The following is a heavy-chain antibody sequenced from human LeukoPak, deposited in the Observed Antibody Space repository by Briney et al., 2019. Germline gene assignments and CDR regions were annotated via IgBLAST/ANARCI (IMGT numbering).Heavy chain of an antibody. CDR3: ARWAYDSSGYYYYYYGMDV. CDR2: MNPNSGNT. D-gene: IGHD3-22*01. CDR1: GYTFTSYD. J-gene: IGHJ6*02. Sequence: GASVKVSCKASGYTFTSYDINWVRQATGQGLEWMGWMNPNSGNTGYAQKFQGRVTMTRNTSISTAYMELSSLRSEDTAVYYCARWAYDSSGYYYYYYGMDVWGLGTTVTVSS. V-gene: IGHV1-8*01.